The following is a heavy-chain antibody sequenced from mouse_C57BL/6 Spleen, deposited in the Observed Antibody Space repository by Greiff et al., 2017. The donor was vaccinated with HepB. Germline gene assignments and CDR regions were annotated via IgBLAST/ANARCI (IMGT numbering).Heavy chain of an antibody. V-gene: IGHV1-50*01. CDR2: IDPSDSYT. CDR1: GYTFTSYW. CDR3: ARSALGYFDY. Sequence: QVQLQQPGAELVKPGASVTLSCKASGYTFTSYWMQWVKQRPGQGLEWIGEIDPSDSYTNYNQKFKGKATLTVDTSSSTAYMQLSSLTSEDSAVYYCARSALGYFDYWGQGTTLTVSS. D-gene: IGHD4-1*01. J-gene: IGHJ2*01.